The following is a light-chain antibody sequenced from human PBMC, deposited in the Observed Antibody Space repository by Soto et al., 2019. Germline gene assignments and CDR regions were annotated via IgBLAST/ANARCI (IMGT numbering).Light chain of an antibody. Sequence: EIVLTQSPGTLSLSPGERATLSFRASQSVSSNYFAWYQQKPGQAPRLLIYGVSSRATGIPDRFSGSGSGTDFTLTISRLEPEDFAVYYCQQRSNWPITFGQGTRLENK. CDR2: GVS. CDR1: QSVSSNY. V-gene: IGKV3D-20*02. CDR3: QQRSNWPIT. J-gene: IGKJ5*01.